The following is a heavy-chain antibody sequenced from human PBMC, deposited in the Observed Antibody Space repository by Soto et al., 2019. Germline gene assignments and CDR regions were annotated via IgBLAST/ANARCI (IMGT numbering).Heavy chain of an antibody. CDR3: AREAHCSGGSCLDY. J-gene: IGHJ4*02. V-gene: IGHV4-34*01. CDR1: GGSFSGYY. Sequence: PSETLSLTCAVYGGSFSGYYWSWIRQPPGKGLEWIGEINHSGSTNYNPALKSRVTISVDTSKNQFSLKLSSVTAADTAVYYCAREAHCSGGSCLDYWGQGTLVTVSS. D-gene: IGHD2-15*01. CDR2: INHSGST.